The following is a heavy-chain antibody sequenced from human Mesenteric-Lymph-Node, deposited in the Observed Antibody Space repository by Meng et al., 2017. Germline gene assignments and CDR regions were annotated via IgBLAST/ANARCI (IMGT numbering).Heavy chain of an antibody. CDR1: VCSVSSGGFY. D-gene: IGHD3-10*01. CDR2: IYYSGST. Sequence: QQQEPGPGRLMASLTLSPPGLSSVCSVSSGGFYWSWIRQHPGKGLECMVYIYYSGSTYYSPSLRSRVAISIATSTNQFSLKLTAVTTADTAVYYCARVRYYYGSGSTWFDPWGQGTLVTVSS. J-gene: IGHJ5*02. CDR3: ARVRYYYGSGSTWFDP. V-gene: IGHV4-31*03.